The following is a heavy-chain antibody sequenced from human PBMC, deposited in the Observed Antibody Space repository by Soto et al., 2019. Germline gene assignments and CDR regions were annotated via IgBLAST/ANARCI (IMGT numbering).Heavy chain of an antibody. V-gene: IGHV1-69*12. CDR3: ARVLHCGGDCYFGYFDY. CDR1: GGTFSTYA. J-gene: IGHJ4*02. CDR2: IIPIFGTT. D-gene: IGHD2-21*02. Sequence: QVQLVQSGSEVKKPGSSVKVSCKASGGTFSTYAINWVRQAPGQGLEWMGRIIPIFGTTNYAQNFQCRVTITADESTSTAYMELSSLRSEDTAVYYCARVLHCGGDCYFGYFDYWGQGTLVTVSS.